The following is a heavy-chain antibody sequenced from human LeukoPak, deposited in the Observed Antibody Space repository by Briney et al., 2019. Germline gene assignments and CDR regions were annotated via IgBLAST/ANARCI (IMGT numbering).Heavy chain of an antibody. D-gene: IGHD3-22*01. CDR1: GFTFSSYA. J-gene: IGHJ4*02. CDR3: AKDLEYYYDSSGYDPSFDY. Sequence: PGGSLRLSCAASGFTFSSYAMHWVRQAPGKGLEWVSAISGSGGSTYYADSVKGRFTISRDNSKNTLYLQMNSLRAEDTAVYYCAKDLEYYYDSSGYDPSFDYWGQGTLVTVSS. CDR2: ISGSGGST. V-gene: IGHV3-23*01.